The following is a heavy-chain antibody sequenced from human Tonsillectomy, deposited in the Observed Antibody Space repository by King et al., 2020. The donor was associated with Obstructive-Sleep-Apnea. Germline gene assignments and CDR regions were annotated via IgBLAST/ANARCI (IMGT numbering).Heavy chain of an antibody. V-gene: IGHV3-15*01. D-gene: IGHD6-13*01. CDR1: GFTFSKAW. J-gene: IGHJ6*02. Sequence: VQLVESGGGVVKPGGSLRLSCAASGFTFSKAWMSWVRQAPGTGLEWVGHIKSKTDGGTTDYAAPVKGRFTISRDDSKNTLYLQMNSLRTADTAVYYCTTDLGQQRVQYIYYYFDVDVWGQGTTVTVSS. CDR2: IKSKTDGGTT. CDR3: TTDLGQQRVQYIYYYFDVDV.